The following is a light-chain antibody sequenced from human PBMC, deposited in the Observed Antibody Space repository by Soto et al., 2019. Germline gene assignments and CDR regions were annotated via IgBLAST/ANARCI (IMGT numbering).Light chain of an antibody. J-gene: IGKJ1*01. Sequence: EIVLTQSPGTLSLSPGGRATLSCRASQSVSNNYLAWYQQKPGQAPRLLIYGASNRATGIPGRFSGSGSGTDFTLTISRLEPEDFAVYYCQQYGSSGTFGQGTKVDIK. CDR3: QQYGSSGT. CDR2: GAS. V-gene: IGKV3-20*01. CDR1: QSVSNNY.